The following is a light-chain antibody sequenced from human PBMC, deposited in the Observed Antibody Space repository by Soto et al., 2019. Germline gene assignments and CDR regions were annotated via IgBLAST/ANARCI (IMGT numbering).Light chain of an antibody. CDR3: QQYNSYST. CDR2: DAS. CDR1: KSISSG. Sequence: DIQMTQSPSTLSASVGDRVTITCRASKSISSGVAWYQQKPGKAPKLLIYDASSLESGVPSRFSGSGSGTEVTLTIRRLQPDDFATYYCQQYNSYSTFGGGTKVEIK. V-gene: IGKV1-5*01. J-gene: IGKJ4*01.